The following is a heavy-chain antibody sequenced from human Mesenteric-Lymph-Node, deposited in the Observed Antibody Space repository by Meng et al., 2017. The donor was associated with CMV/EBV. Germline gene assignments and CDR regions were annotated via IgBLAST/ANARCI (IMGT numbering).Heavy chain of an antibody. Sequence: ASVKVSCKASGYTFTSHGIGWVRQAPGQGLEWVGWISAFNDNTIYTQRFQGRVTMTTDTSTSTAYMELRSLRSDDTAVYYCASSQGGWFDPWGQGTLVTVSS. CDR3: ASSQGGWFDP. V-gene: IGHV1-18*01. CDR1: GYTFTSHG. J-gene: IGHJ5*02. CDR2: ISAFNDNT. D-gene: IGHD1-26*01.